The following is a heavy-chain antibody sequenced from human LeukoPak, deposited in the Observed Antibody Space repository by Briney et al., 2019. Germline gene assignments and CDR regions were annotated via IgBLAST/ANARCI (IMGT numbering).Heavy chain of an antibody. D-gene: IGHD4-17*01. V-gene: IGHV3-23*01. CDR3: AKDDDGHHHGVDH. CDR1: GSTVSSYA. J-gene: IGHJ4*02. CDR2: IGYSAGDT. Sequence: GGSLRLSCAASGSTVSSYAMTWVRQAPGKGLEWVSAIGYSAGDTYYADSVKGRFTISRDNSMNTLYLQMSSLRADDTALYYCAKDDDGHHHGVDHWGQGTLVTVSS.